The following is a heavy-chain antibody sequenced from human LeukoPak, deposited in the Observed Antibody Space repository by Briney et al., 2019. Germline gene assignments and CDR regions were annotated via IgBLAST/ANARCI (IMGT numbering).Heavy chain of an antibody. V-gene: IGHV1-2*02. J-gene: IGHJ3*02. CDR1: GYTFPGFY. CDR3: AREGVIVVDNNAFDI. CDR2: INPNSGGT. D-gene: IGHD3-22*01. Sequence: GGSVKVSCKASGYTFPGFYMHWVRQAPGQGLGWMGWINPNSGGTNYAQKFQGRVTMTRDTSISTAYMELSRLRSDDTAVYYCAREGVIVVDNNAFDIWGQGTMVTVSS.